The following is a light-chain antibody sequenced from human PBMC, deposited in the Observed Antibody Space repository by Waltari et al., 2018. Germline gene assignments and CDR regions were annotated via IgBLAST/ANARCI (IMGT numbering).Light chain of an antibody. Sequence: EIVLPQSSGTLSLSPGESATLSCRASQGVGKYLAWYQQRPGQAPRLLLYHTSIRATGIPDRFSGSGYGTDFSLTISRLEPEDFAVYYCQKYDFLPATFGQGTTVEIK. V-gene: IGKV3-20*01. CDR3: QKYDFLPAT. CDR2: HTS. J-gene: IGKJ1*01. CDR1: QGVGKY.